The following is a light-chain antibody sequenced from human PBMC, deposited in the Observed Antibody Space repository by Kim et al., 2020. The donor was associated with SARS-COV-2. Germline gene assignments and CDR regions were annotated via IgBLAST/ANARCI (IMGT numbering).Light chain of an antibody. CDR3: QAWDSTTGV. J-gene: IGLJ3*02. Sequence: SVSPGQTASISCSGDKLGNKYTCWYQKKPGQSPVLVIYQDSKRPSRIPERFSGSNSGNTATLTISGTQAMDEADYYCQAWDSTTGVFGGGTKVTVL. CDR1: KLGNKY. CDR2: QDS. V-gene: IGLV3-1*01.